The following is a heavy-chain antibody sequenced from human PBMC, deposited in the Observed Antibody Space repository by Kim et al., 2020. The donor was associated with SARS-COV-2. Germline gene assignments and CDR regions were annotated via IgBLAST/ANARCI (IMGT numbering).Heavy chain of an antibody. CDR1: GFTFSNYA. J-gene: IGHJ4*02. CDR3: AKDLLGGYYFFDC. Sequence: GGSPRLSCAASGFTFSNYAMTWVRQAPGKGLEWVSTITYSGADTYYAGSVKGRFTISRDYSKNTLYLQMNSLRAEDTAVYYCAKDLLGGYYFFDCWGRGTLVTVSS. D-gene: IGHD3-22*01. CDR2: ITYSGADT. V-gene: IGHV3-23*01.